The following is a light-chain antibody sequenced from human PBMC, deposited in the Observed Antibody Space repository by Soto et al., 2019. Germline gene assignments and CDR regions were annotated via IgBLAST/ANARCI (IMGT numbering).Light chain of an antibody. CDR2: GAS. CDR1: QSVSSN. V-gene: IGKV3-15*01. Sequence: IVMTQSPATLSVSPGERATLSCRASQSVSSNLAWYQQKPGQAPRLLIYGASTRATDIPARFSGSGSGTEFTLTISSLQSEDFVVYHCQQYDGSPRTFGQGTKVEVK. J-gene: IGKJ1*01. CDR3: QQYDGSPRT.